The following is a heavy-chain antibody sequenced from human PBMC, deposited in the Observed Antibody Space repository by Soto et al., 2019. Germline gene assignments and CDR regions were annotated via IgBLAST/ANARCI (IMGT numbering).Heavy chain of an antibody. Sequence: SETLSLTCTVSGGSISSGGYYWSWIRQHPGKGLEWIGYIYYSGSTYYNPSLKSRVTISVDTSKNQFSLKLSSVTAADTAVYYCARDPNWGSGFDYWGQGTLVTVSS. D-gene: IGHD7-27*01. CDR3: ARDPNWGSGFDY. J-gene: IGHJ4*02. CDR1: GGSISSGGYY. V-gene: IGHV4-31*03. CDR2: IYYSGST.